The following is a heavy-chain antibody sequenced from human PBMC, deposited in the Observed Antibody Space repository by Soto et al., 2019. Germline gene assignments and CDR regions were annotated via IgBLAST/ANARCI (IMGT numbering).Heavy chain of an antibody. CDR1: GYAFTADY. J-gene: IGHJ6*02. CDR3: ARDLGSNNWNYYGMDV. V-gene: IGHV1-2*02. D-gene: IGHD1-1*01. Sequence: GASVKGSWKASGYAFTADYMHWVRQAPGQGLEWMGWINPNNGGTNYAQNFQGRVTMTRDTSISTAYMELSRLRSDDTAVYYCARDLGSNNWNYYGMDVWGQGTTVTVSS. CDR2: INPNNGGT.